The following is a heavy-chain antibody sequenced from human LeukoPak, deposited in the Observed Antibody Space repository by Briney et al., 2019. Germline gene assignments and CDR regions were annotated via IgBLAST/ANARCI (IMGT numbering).Heavy chain of an antibody. CDR3: TKRVDGSGTYYIDY. CDR2: ISASGGTT. D-gene: IGHD3-10*01. J-gene: IGHJ4*02. V-gene: IGHV3-23*01. CDR1: GFTFSSYA. Sequence: PGGSLRLSCAASGFTFSSYAMNWVRQAPGKGPEWVSVISASGGTTHYADSVKGRFTISRDNSKNTLFLQMNSLRAEDTALYYCTKRVDGSGTYYIDYWGQGTLVTVSS.